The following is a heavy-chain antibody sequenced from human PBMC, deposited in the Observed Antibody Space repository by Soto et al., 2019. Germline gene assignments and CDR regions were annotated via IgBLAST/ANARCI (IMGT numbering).Heavy chain of an antibody. V-gene: IGHV4-59*01. J-gene: IGHJ6*02. D-gene: IGHD3-10*01. Sequence: SETLCLTCTVSGGSISSYYWSWIRQPPGKGLEWIGYIYYSGSTNYNPSLKSRVTISVDTSKNQFSLKLSSVTAADTAVYYCARLIGGGMDVWGQGTTVTVSS. CDR2: IYYSGST. CDR1: GGSISSYY. CDR3: ARLIGGGMDV.